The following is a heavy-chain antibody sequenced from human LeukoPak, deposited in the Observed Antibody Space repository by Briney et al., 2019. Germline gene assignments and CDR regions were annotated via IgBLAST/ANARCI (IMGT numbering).Heavy chain of an antibody. D-gene: IGHD7-27*01. J-gene: IGHJ4*02. V-gene: IGHV6-1*01. CDR1: GDSVSSSSAA. CDR3: AREESGHDY. CDR2: TYYGSKWSN. Sequence: SQTLSLTCAISGDSVSSSSAAWTWIRQSQSTGLEWLGRTYYGSKWSNEYGVSVKSRITINPDTSKNEISLHLTSVTPEDTAVYYCAREESGHDYWGQGTLVIVSA.